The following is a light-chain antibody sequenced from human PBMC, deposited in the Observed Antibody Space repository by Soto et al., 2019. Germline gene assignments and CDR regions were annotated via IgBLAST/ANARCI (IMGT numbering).Light chain of an antibody. CDR1: QSVSSN. Sequence: EIVMTQSPATLSVSPGERATLSCRASQSVSSNLAGYQQKPGQAPRLLIYGASTRDTGIPARFSGSGSGTEFTLTISSLQSEDFAVYYCQQYNNWPPVYTFGQGTKLEIK. J-gene: IGKJ2*01. CDR3: QQYNNWPPVYT. CDR2: GAS. V-gene: IGKV3-15*01.